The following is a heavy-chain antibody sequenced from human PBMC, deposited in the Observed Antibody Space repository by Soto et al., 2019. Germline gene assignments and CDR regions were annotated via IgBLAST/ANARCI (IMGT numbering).Heavy chain of an antibody. CDR2: IYPGDSDT. CDR1: GYSFTSYW. V-gene: IGHV5-51*01. D-gene: IGHD2-2*02. CDR3: ARYCSSTSCFTLTGNYYYYYGMDV. J-gene: IGHJ6*02. Sequence: GESLKISCKGSGYSFTSYWIGWVRQMPGKGLEWMGIIYPGDSDTRYSPSFQGQVTISADKSISTAYLQWSSLKASDTAMYYCARYCSSTSCFTLTGNYYYYYGMDVWGQGTTVTVSS.